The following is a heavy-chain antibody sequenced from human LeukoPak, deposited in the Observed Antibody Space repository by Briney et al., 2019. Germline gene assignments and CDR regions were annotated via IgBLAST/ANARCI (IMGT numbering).Heavy chain of an antibody. J-gene: IGHJ4*02. CDR3: AGGVAAASTVDY. D-gene: IGHD6-13*01. Sequence: SETLSLTCTVSGGSISSYYWSWIRQPAGKGLEWIGRIYTSGSTNYNPSLKSRVTMSVDTSKSQFSLKLSSVTAADTAVYYCAGGVAAASTVDYWGQGTLVTVSS. V-gene: IGHV4-4*07. CDR1: GGSISSYY. CDR2: IYTSGST.